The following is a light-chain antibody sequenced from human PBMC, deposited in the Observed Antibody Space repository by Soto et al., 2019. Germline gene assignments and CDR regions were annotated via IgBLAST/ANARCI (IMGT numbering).Light chain of an antibody. CDR2: GAS. J-gene: IGKJ2*03. CDR1: QTIYNF. Sequence: DIKMTQSPTSLSASVGDRVAVTCRASQTIYNFLAWYQQKPGKAPNLLIFGASRLQSGVPSRFSGSGSGTDFTLSISGLQPEDFGTYYCQQSYTTPYSFGQGTKLEI. CDR3: QQSYTTPYS. V-gene: IGKV1-39*01.